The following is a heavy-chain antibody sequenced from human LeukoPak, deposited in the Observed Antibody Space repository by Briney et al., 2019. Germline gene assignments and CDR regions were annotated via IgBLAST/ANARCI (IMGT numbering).Heavy chain of an antibody. CDR1: GYTFTGYY. CDR2: INPNSGGT. CDR3: ARRITNYAKDY. D-gene: IGHD3-16*01. Sequence: ASVKVSCKASGYTFTGYYMHWVRQAPGQGLEWMGWINPNSGGTNYAQKFQGRVTMTRDTSISTAYMELSSLTSEDTAVYYCARRITNYAKDYWGQGTLVTVSS. J-gene: IGHJ4*02. V-gene: IGHV1-2*02.